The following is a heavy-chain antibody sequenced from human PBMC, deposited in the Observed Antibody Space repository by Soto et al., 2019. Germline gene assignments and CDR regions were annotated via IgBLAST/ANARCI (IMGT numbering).Heavy chain of an antibody. J-gene: IGHJ5*02. CDR2: IYYSGST. CDR1: GGSISSYY. Sequence: PSDTLSLTCTVSGGSISSYYWSWIRQPPGKGLEWIAYIYYSGSTNYNPSLKSRVTISVDTSKNQFSLKLTSVTAADTAVYYCARRISNIQSDPWGQGTLVTVSS. V-gene: IGHV4-59*08. D-gene: IGHD3-3*02. CDR3: ARRISNIQSDP.